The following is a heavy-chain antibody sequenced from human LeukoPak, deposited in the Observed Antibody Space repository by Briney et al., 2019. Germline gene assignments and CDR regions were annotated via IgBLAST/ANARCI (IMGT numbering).Heavy chain of an antibody. Sequence: GGSLRLSCAATGFTFSSYSMNWVRQAPGKGLEWVSSVSSSSSYIYYADSVKGRFTISRDNAKNSLYLQMNSLRAEDTAVYYCARASLYSSSWSNPDIDYWGQGTLLTVSS. D-gene: IGHD6-13*01. CDR1: GFTFSSYS. CDR3: ARASLYSSSWSNPDIDY. CDR2: VSSSSSYI. J-gene: IGHJ4*02. V-gene: IGHV3-21*01.